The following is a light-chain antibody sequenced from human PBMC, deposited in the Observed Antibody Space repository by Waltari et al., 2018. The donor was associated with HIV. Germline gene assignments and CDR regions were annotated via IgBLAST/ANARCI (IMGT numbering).Light chain of an antibody. CDR3: SSYTGSSTLYV. V-gene: IGLV2-14*01. CDR1: SSEVGAYYY. J-gene: IGLJ1*01. Sequence: QSALTQPASVSGSPGQSITISCTGTSSEVGAYYYVFWFQLNPGKAPKLMIYEVSNRPSGVSNRFSGSKSGNTASLTISGLQAEDEADYFCSSYTGSSTLYVFGTGTKVTVL. CDR2: EVS.